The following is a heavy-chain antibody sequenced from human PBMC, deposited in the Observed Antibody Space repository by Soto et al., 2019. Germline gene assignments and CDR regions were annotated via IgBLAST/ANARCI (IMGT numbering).Heavy chain of an antibody. Sequence: SETLCLTCAVYGVSFSGYYWSWIRQPPGKGLEWIGEINHSGSTNYNPSLKSRVTISVDTSKNQFSLKLSSVTAADTAVYYCARAPYSSSPDPWGQGTLVTVSS. CDR1: GVSFSGYY. J-gene: IGHJ5*02. D-gene: IGHD6-6*01. V-gene: IGHV4-34*01. CDR3: ARAPYSSSPDP. CDR2: INHSGST.